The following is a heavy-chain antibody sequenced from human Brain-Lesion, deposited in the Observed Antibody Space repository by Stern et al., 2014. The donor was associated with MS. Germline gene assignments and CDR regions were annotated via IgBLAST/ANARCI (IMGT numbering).Heavy chain of an antibody. J-gene: IGHJ6*02. D-gene: IGHD2-2*01. CDR2: IFNSGSP. CDR1: GGSISSGGYY. CDR3: ARGRVVPGFQYYATDV. Sequence: MQLVESGPGLVKPSQTLSLSCTVSGGSISSGGYYWSWIRPPAGKGLEWIGRIFNSGSPSYTPPPKSGVTIPIDTSKNQFSLRLNSMTAADTAVYYCARGRVVPGFQYYATDVWGQGTTVIVSS. V-gene: IGHV4-61*02.